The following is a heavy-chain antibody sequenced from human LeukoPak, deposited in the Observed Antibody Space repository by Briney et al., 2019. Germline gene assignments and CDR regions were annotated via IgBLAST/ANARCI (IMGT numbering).Heavy chain of an antibody. CDR1: GFTFSSYG. J-gene: IGHJ4*02. D-gene: IGHD3-16*02. Sequence: GGSLRLSCAASGFTFSSYGMHWVRQAPGKGLEWVAVIWYDGSNKYYADSVKGRFTISRDNSKSTLYLQMNSLRAEDTAVYYCAREGDYVWGSYRSFDYWGQGTLVTVSS. CDR3: AREGDYVWGSYRSFDY. CDR2: IWYDGSNK. V-gene: IGHV3-33*08.